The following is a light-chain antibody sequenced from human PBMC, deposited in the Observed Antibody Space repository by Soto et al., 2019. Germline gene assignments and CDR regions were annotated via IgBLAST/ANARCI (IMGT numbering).Light chain of an antibody. CDR2: SNN. J-gene: IGLJ2*01. V-gene: IGLV1-44*01. CDR3: AAWDESPNVPV. Sequence: QLVLTQPPSASGTPGQRVIISCSGSNSNIGRNTVNWYQQLPGAAPTLLIFSNNQRPSGVPDRFSGSKSGTSASLAISGLQSEDEADYYCAAWDESPNVPVFGGGTKLTVL. CDR1: NSNIGRNT.